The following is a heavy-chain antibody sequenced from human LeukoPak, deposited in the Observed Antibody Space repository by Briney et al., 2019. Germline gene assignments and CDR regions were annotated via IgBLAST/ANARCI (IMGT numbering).Heavy chain of an antibody. V-gene: IGHV3-48*01. CDR2: ISSSSRTI. Sequence: GGSLRLSCAASGFTFSRYSMNWVRQAPGKGLEWVSYISSSSRTIHYADSVKGRFTISRDNAKNSLYLQMNNLQAEDTAVYFCARLWDSSSSRHFDYWGQGTLVTVSS. CDR1: GFTFSRYS. CDR3: ARLWDSSSSRHFDY. D-gene: IGHD6-6*01. J-gene: IGHJ4*02.